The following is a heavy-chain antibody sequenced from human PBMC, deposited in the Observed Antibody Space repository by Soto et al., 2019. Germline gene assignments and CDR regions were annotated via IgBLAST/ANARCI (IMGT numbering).Heavy chain of an antibody. CDR1: GGSISSYY. CDR2: IYYSGST. CDR3: AGEPEDYDILTGYPH. V-gene: IGHV4-59*01. J-gene: IGHJ4*02. Sequence: SETLSLTCTVSGGSISSYYWSWIRQPPGKGLEWIGYIYYSGSTNYNPSLKSRVTISVDTSKNQFSLKLSSVTAADTAVYYCAGEPEDYDILTGYPHWGQGTLVTVS. D-gene: IGHD3-9*01.